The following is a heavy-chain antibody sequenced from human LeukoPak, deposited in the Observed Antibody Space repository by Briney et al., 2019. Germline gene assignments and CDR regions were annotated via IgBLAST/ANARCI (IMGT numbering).Heavy chain of an antibody. V-gene: IGHV1-8*03. D-gene: IGHD1-26*01. CDR2: MNPNSGNT. CDR1: GYTFSSYD. Sequence: ASVKVSCKASGYTFSSYDINWVRQATGQGLEWMGWMNPNSGNTGYAQKFQGRVTITRNTSISTAYMELSSLRSEDTAVYYCARGSGSYYAFDIWGQGTMVTVSS. J-gene: IGHJ3*02. CDR3: ARGSGSYYAFDI.